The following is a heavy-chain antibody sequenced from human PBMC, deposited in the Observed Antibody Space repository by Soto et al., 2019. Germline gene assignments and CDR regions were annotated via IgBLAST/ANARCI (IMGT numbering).Heavy chain of an antibody. V-gene: IGHV4-39*01. CDR1: GGSISSGSYY. Sequence: PSETLSLTCTVSGGSISSGSYYWGWIRQPPGKGLEWIGSIHYSGTTHYNPSLKSRVTISVDTSKNHFSLNLSSVTAADTAVYYCARLSGGKPVDYWGQGTLVTVSS. D-gene: IGHD2-15*01. CDR2: IHYSGTT. J-gene: IGHJ4*02. CDR3: ARLSGGKPVDY.